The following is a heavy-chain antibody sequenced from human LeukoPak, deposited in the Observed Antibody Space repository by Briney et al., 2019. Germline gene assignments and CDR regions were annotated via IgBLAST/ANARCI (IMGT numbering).Heavy chain of an antibody. Sequence: SETLSLTCTVSGGSISSHYWSWIRQPPGKGLEWIGYIYYSGSTNYNPSLKRRVTISVDTSKNQFSLKLSSVTAADTAVYYCARRGDYYDSSGYPDAFDIWGQGTMVTVSS. CDR2: IYYSGST. J-gene: IGHJ3*02. D-gene: IGHD3-22*01. CDR3: ARRGDYYDSSGYPDAFDI. V-gene: IGHV4-59*11. CDR1: GGSISSHY.